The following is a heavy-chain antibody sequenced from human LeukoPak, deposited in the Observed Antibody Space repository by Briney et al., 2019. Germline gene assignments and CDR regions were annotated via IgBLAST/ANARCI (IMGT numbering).Heavy chain of an antibody. CDR2: TNPNSGGT. CDR1: GYTFTGYY. Sequence: GASVKVSCKASGYTFTGYYMHWVRQAPGQGLEWMGWTNPNSGGTNYAQKFQGRVTMTRDTSISTAYMELSRLRSDDTAVYYCARATTEYRAAAANSHYYYIDVWGKGTTVTISS. CDR3: ARATTEYRAAAANSHYYYIDV. V-gene: IGHV1-2*02. D-gene: IGHD6-25*01. J-gene: IGHJ6*03.